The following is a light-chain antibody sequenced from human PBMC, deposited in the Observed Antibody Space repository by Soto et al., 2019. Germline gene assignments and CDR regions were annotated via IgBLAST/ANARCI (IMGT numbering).Light chain of an antibody. J-gene: IGKJ4*01. CDR1: QSISSY. CDR3: QQSYSTPLT. Sequence: DIQMTQSPSSLSASVGDRVTITCRASQSISSYLNWYQQKPGKAPKLLIYAASSLQSGVPSRFSGSGSGTDFTLTIISLQPEDFATYYCQQSYSTPLTFGGGPKVEIK. V-gene: IGKV1-39*01. CDR2: AAS.